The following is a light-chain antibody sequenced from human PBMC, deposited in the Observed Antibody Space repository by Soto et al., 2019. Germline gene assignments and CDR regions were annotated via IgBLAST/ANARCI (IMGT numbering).Light chain of an antibody. J-gene: IGLJ2*01. Sequence: QSVLTQPPSASGSPGQSVTISCTGNSSDVGGHNFVSWYQQHPGKAPKFLIYEVTKRPSGVPDRFSGSKSGITASLTVSGLQADDGAYYSCSAYAGNNNPVIFGGGTKLTVL. CDR2: EVT. CDR3: SAYAGNNNPVI. CDR1: SSDVGGHNF. V-gene: IGLV2-8*01.